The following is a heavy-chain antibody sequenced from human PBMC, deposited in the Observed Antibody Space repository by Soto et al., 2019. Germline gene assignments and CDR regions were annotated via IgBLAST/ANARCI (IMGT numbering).Heavy chain of an antibody. Sequence: GGSLRLSCAASGFTFSSYGMHWVRQAPGKGLEWVAVISYDGSNKYYADSVKGRFTISRDNSKNTLYLQMNSLRAEDTAVYYCAKGIRFLEWLPTNYYYYYYMDVWGKGTTVTVSS. CDR2: ISYDGSNK. V-gene: IGHV3-30*18. D-gene: IGHD3-3*01. CDR1: GFTFSSYG. CDR3: AKGIRFLEWLPTNYYYYYYMDV. J-gene: IGHJ6*03.